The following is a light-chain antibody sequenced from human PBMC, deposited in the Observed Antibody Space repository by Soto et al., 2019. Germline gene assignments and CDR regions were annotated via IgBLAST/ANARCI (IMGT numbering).Light chain of an antibody. CDR2: AAS. J-gene: IGKJ4*01. CDR1: QGISNY. V-gene: IGKV1-27*01. CDR3: QKYNIAPLT. Sequence: IQMTPSPASRSASVGEHVPITCRASQGISNYLAWYQQKPGTVPKLLISAASTLQTGVPSRFSGGGSGTDFTLTISSLQPEDVATYYCQKYNIAPLTFGGVSKVDIK.